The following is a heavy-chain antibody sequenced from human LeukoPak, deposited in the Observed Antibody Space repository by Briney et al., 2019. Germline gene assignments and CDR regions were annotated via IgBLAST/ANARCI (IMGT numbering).Heavy chain of an antibody. D-gene: IGHD4-17*01. CDR1: GFTFGVYA. J-gene: IGHJ4*02. CDR3: TRSLSDGDPFDY. V-gene: IGHV3-49*03. CDR2: IRSKLYGGTT. Sequence: GRSLRLSCTASGFTFGVYAMSWIRQAPGKGLEWVGFIRSKLYGGTTEYAASVRGRFTISRDDSKSSAYLQMNSLKTEDTAVYYCTRSLSDGDPFDYWGQGTLVTVSS.